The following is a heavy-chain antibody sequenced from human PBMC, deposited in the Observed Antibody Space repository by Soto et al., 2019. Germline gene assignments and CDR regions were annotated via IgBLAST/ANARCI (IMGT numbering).Heavy chain of an antibody. CDR3: AIWNYDSRFDY. J-gene: IGHJ4*02. Sequence: PGGSLRLSCAASGFTFSSYSMNWVRQAPGKGLEWVSYISSSSSTIYYADSVKGRFTISRDNAKNSLYLQMNSLRAEDTAVYYCAIWNYDSRFDYWGQGTLVTVSS. CDR1: GFTFSSYS. CDR2: ISSSSSTI. V-gene: IGHV3-48*01. D-gene: IGHD1-7*01.